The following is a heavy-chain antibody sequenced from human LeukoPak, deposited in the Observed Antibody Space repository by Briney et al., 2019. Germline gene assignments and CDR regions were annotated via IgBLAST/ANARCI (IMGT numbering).Heavy chain of an antibody. J-gene: IGHJ6*04. Sequence: PGGSLRLSCAASGFTFGSYSMNWVRQAPGKGLEWVSSISSSSSYIYYADSVKGRFTISRDNSKNTLYLQMNSLRAEDTAVYYCAKDGVAYCSSTSCYPDVWGKGTTVTVSS. CDR1: GFTFGSYS. CDR3: AKDGVAYCSSTSCYPDV. CDR2: ISSSSSYI. D-gene: IGHD2-2*01. V-gene: IGHV3-21*01.